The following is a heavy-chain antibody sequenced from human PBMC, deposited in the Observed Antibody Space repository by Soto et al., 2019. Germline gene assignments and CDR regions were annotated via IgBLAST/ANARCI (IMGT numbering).Heavy chain of an antibody. V-gene: IGHV4-34*01. CDR1: GGSFSTYY. CDR2: INHSGSN. CDR3: ARGGSNDWQVAFDI. D-gene: IGHD3-9*01. J-gene: IGHJ3*02. Sequence: LSLTCVVSGGSFSTYYYNWIRQSPGKGLEWIGEINHSGSNNYSPSLKSRVTMSLDMSKNQFSLKLTSVTAADTAVYYCARGGSNDWQVAFDIWGQGTMVTVSS.